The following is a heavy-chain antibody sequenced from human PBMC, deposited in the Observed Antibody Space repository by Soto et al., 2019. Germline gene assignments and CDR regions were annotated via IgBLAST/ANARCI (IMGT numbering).Heavy chain of an antibody. CDR2: IYYSGST. CDR3: AGNENYDYVWGSYRQYWFDP. D-gene: IGHD3-16*02. V-gene: IGHV4-59*01. J-gene: IGHJ5*02. CDR1: GGSLSSYY. Sequence: SETLYLTCTVTGGSLSSYYWSWIRQPPGKGLDWIGYIYYSGSTNYNPSLKSRVTISVDTSKNQFSLKLSSVTAADTAVYYCAGNENYDYVWGSYRQYWFDPWGQGTLVTVSS.